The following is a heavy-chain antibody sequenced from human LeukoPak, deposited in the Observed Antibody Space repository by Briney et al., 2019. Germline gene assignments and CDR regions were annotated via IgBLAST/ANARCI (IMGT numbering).Heavy chain of an antibody. CDR1: GGSISSSDYY. CDR2: IYHSGST. J-gene: IGHJ5*02. CDR3: ARASGSGYYTDWFDP. V-gene: IGHV4-30-4*01. D-gene: IGHD3-3*01. Sequence: SQTLSLTCTVSGGSISSSDYYWSWIRQPPGKGLEWIGYIYHSGSTYSNPSLKSRVTISVDTSKNQVSLKLSSVTAADTAVYYCARASGSGYYTDWFDPWGQGTLVTVSS.